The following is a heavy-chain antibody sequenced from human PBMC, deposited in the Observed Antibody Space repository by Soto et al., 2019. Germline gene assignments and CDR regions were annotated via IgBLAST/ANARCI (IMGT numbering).Heavy chain of an antibody. CDR3: ARRWGSNFDY. CDR1: GGSISSYY. Sequence: SETLSLTCTVSGGSISSYYWSWIRQPPGKGLEWIGYIYYSGSTNYNPSLKSRDTISVDTSKNQFSLKLSSVTAADKAVYYCARRWGSNFDYWGQGTLVTVSS. CDR2: IYYSGST. J-gene: IGHJ4*02. D-gene: IGHD7-27*01. V-gene: IGHV4-59*01.